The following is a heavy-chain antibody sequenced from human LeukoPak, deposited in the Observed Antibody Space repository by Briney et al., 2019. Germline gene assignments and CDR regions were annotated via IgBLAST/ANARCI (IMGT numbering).Heavy chain of an antibody. Sequence: PSETLSLTCTVSGGSISSYYWSWIRQPPGKGLEWIGYIYYSGSTNYNPSLKSRVTISVDTSKNQFSLKLSSATAADTAVYYCARDLTRFGYSRTNWFDPWGQGTLVTVSS. V-gene: IGHV4-59*01. CDR3: ARDLTRFGYSRTNWFDP. CDR2: IYYSGST. J-gene: IGHJ5*02. D-gene: IGHD6-13*01. CDR1: GGSISSYY.